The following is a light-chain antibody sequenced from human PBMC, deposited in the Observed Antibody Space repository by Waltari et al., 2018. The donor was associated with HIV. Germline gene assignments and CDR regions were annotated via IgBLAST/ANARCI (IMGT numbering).Light chain of an antibody. CDR1: NSAVGSYNL. J-gene: IGLJ1*01. CDR2: EGS. V-gene: IGLV2-23*03. Sequence: QSALTQPASVSGSPGQSVTISCTGTNSAVGSYNLVSWYQQHPGKAPQLMIYEGSKRPSGVSNRFSGSKSGNTASLTISGLQAEDEADYYCCSYAGSNTFVFGTGTKVTVL. CDR3: CSYAGSNTFV.